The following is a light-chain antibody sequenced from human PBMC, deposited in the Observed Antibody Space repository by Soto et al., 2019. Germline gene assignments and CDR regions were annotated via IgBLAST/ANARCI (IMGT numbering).Light chain of an antibody. J-gene: IGKJ5*01. CDR2: KAS. CDR1: ESIRSW. Sequence: IQMTQSPSPLYASVGARFTITCRASESIRSWLAWYQQQPGIAPKLLSDKASSLESGVTSRFSGSGSGTEFTLTINSLQADDFATYYCQQHNSFSITFGQGTRLEIK. V-gene: IGKV1-5*03. CDR3: QQHNSFSIT.